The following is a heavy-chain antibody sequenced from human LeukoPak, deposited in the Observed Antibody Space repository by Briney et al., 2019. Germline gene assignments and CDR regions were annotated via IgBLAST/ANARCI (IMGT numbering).Heavy chain of an antibody. V-gene: IGHV4-4*07. CDR2: VHSSGST. D-gene: IGHD3-22*01. Sequence: SETLSLTCTVSGGSISSYYWSWIRQPAGKGLEWIGRVHSSGSTNYNPSVRSRVTMSVDTSKHQFSLRLRSVTAADTAVYYCARDWNYFDTPRSVVVGAFDIWGQGTVVTVSS. CDR3: ARDWNYFDTPRSVVVGAFDI. J-gene: IGHJ3*02. CDR1: GGSISSYY.